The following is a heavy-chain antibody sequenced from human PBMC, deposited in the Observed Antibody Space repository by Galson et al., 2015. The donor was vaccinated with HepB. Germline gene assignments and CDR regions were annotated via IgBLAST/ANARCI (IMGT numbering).Heavy chain of an antibody. CDR3: ARGLPSIVSYWGSVYYGLDV. Sequence: TLSLTCAVYGGPFSDHYWSWIRQPPGKGLEWIGEINHSGSTNYNPSLKSRLTISVDTSKNQFSLKLSSVTAADTAVYYCARGLPSIVSYWGSVYYGLDVWGQGTTVTVSS. CDR2: INHSGST. V-gene: IGHV4-34*01. D-gene: IGHD5/OR15-5a*01. J-gene: IGHJ6*02. CDR1: GGPFSDHY.